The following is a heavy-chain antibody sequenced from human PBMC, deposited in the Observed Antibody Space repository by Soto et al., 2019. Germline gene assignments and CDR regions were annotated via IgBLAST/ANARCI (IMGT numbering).Heavy chain of an antibody. J-gene: IGHJ6*02. CDR3: ARETPRLYGMDV. Sequence: SETLSLTCTVSGGSISSYYWSWIRQPPGKGLEWIGYIYYSGSTNYNPSLKSRVTISVDTSKNQFSLKLSSVTAADTAVYYCARETPRLYGMDVRGQGTTVTVSS. D-gene: IGHD6-25*01. V-gene: IGHV4-59*01. CDR2: IYYSGST. CDR1: GGSISSYY.